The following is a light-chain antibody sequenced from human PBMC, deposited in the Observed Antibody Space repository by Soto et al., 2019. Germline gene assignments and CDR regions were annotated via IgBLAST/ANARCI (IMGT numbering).Light chain of an antibody. CDR2: GNS. CDR1: SSNIGAGYD. CDR3: QSSDSSLHV. J-gene: IGLJ1*01. Sequence: QSVLTQPPSVSGAPGQRVTISCTGSSSNIGAGYDVHWYQQLPGTAPKLLIYGNSNRPSGVPDRFSGSKSGTSASLAITGLQADDEADYYCQSSDSSLHVFGTGTKVTVL. V-gene: IGLV1-40*01.